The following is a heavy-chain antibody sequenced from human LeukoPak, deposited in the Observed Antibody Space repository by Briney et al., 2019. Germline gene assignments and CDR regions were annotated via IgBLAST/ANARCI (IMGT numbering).Heavy chain of an antibody. V-gene: IGHV1-46*01. Sequence: ASVKVSCKASGYTFTSYYMHWVRQAPGHGLEWMGIINPSGGSTSYAQKFQGRVTMTRDTSTSTVYMELSSLRSEDTAVYYCARIGDSTSCYGPCAYFDYWGQGTLVTVSS. CDR3: ARIGDSTSCYGPCAYFDY. CDR1: GYTFTSYY. D-gene: IGHD2-2*01. J-gene: IGHJ4*02. CDR2: INPSGGST.